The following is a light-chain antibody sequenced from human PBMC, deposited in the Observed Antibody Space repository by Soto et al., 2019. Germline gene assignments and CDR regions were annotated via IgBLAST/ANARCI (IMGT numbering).Light chain of an antibody. V-gene: IGKV1-39*01. CDR3: QQSDTTPWT. CDR2: EAS. CDR1: QSISSY. J-gene: IGKJ1*01. Sequence: DIQMTQSPSSPSASVGDRVTITCRASQSISSYLNWYQQKPGKAPKLLIYEASSLQSGVPSRFSGSGSGTDFTLTISSLQPEDFATYYCQQSDTTPWTFGQGTKVDIK.